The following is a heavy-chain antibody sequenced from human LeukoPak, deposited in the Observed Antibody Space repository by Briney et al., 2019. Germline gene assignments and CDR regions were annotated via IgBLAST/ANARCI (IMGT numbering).Heavy chain of an antibody. CDR3: ARHKHYKVRGANLHRFDY. CDR2: FYTSGST. J-gene: IGHJ4*02. V-gene: IGHV4-61*02. D-gene: IGHD3-10*01. Sequence: SETLSLTCTVSGGSISSGSYYWSWIRQPAGKGLEWIGRFYTSGSTNYNPSLKSRVTISVDTSKNQFSLKLNSVTAADTAVYYCARHKHYKVRGANLHRFDYWGQGTLVTVSS. CDR1: GGSISSGSYY.